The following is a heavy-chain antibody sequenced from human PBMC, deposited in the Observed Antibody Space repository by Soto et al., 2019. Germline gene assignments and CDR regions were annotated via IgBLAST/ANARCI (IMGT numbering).Heavy chain of an antibody. J-gene: IGHJ5*02. CDR1: GYTFTSYD. CDR3: ARTPSGVVPSPRLNWFDP. CDR2: MNPNSGNT. V-gene: IGHV1-8*01. D-gene: IGHD3-3*01. Sequence: QVQLVQSGAEVKKPGASVKVSCKASGYTFTSYDINWVRQATGQGLEWMGWMNPNSGNTGYAQKFQGRVTMTRNTSISPAYMELRSLRSEDTAVYYSARTPSGVVPSPRLNWFDPCGQGTLVTVSS.